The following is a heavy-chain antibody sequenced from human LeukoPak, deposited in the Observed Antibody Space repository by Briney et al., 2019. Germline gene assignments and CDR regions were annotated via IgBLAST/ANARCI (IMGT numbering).Heavy chain of an antibody. CDR3: ARGGVRFLTGSY. J-gene: IGHJ4*02. CDR1: GFTFSSYG. Sequence: GGSLRLSCAASGFTFSSYGMHWVRQAPGKGLEWVAFIRYDGSNKYYADSVKGRFTISRDNSKNTLYLQLNSLRAEDTAVYYCARGGVRFLTGSYWGQGTLVTVSS. D-gene: IGHD3-10*01. CDR2: IRYDGSNK. V-gene: IGHV3-30*02.